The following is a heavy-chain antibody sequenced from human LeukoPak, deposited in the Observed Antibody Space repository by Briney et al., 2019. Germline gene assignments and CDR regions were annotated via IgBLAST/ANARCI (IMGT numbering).Heavy chain of an antibody. CDR1: RGTFSSYA. Sequence: GASVKVSCKASRGTFSSYAISWVRRAPGQGLEWMGGIIPIFDTANYAQKFQGRVTITADESTSTAYMELSSLRSEDTAVYYCARGGGYSGYEDYWGQGTLVTVSS. D-gene: IGHD5-12*01. CDR2: IIPIFDTA. V-gene: IGHV1-69*13. CDR3: ARGGGYSGYEDY. J-gene: IGHJ4*02.